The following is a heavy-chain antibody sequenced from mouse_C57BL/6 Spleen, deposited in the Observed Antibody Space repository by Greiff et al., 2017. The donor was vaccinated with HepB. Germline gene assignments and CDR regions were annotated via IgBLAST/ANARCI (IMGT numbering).Heavy chain of an antibody. CDR1: GYTFTEYT. D-gene: IGHD2-5*01. J-gene: IGHJ2*01. V-gene: IGHV1-62-2*01. CDR2: FYPGSGSI. Sequence: QVQLQQSGAELVKPGASVKLSCKASGYTFTEYTIHWVKQRSGQGLEWIGWFYPGSGSIKYNEKFKDKATLAADNSSSTIYMGLIRLASDDSAVYFCARHERGAYYSNYGFDYWGQGTTLTVSS. CDR3: ARHERGAYYSNYGFDY.